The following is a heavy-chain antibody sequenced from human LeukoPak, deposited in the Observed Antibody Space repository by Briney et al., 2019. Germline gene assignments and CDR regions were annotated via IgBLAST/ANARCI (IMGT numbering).Heavy chain of an antibody. V-gene: IGHV3-23*01. CDR1: GFTFSSYA. CDR2: ISANGGGT. Sequence: PGRSLRLSCAASGFTFSSYAMSWVRQAPGKGLEWVSGISANGGGTYYADSVKGRFTISRDSSKNTLHLQMNSLRAEDTAVYYCAKGGSMTKKGYSDYWGQGTLVTVSS. D-gene: IGHD6-13*01. J-gene: IGHJ4*02. CDR3: AKGGSMTKKGYSDY.